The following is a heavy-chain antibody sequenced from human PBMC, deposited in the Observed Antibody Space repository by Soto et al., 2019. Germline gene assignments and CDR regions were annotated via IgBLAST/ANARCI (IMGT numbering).Heavy chain of an antibody. V-gene: IGHV3-9*01. CDR2: ISWNSGSI. Sequence: GGSLRLSCAASGFTFDDYAMHWVRQAPGKGLEWVSGISWNSGSIGYADSVKGRFTISRDNAKNSLYLQMNSLRAEDTALYYCAKDKGYSSSWYYYYGMDVWGQGTTVTVSS. CDR3: AKDKGYSSSWYYYYGMDV. D-gene: IGHD6-13*01. J-gene: IGHJ6*02. CDR1: GFTFDDYA.